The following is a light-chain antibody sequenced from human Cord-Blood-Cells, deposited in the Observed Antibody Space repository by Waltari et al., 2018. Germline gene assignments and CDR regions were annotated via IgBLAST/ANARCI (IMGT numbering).Light chain of an antibody. V-gene: IGLV3-25*02. CDR1: ALPKQY. Sequence: SYELTQPPSVPVSPGQTARITCSGDALPKQYAYWFQQKPGQAPVLVIYTDSERPSGIPERFSGSSSGTTVTLTISGVQAEDEADYYCQSADSSGTSYVVFGGGTKLTVL. CDR2: TDS. J-gene: IGLJ2*01. CDR3: QSADSSGTSYVV.